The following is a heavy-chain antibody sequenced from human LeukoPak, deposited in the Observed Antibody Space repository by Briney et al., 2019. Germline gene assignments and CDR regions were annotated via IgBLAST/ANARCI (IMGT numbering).Heavy chain of an antibody. Sequence: SETLSLTCTVSGGSISSGGYYWSWIRQHPGKGLEWIGYIYYSGSTYYNPSLKSRVTISVDTSKNQFSLKLSSVTAADTALYYCARVNVTMVRGVIITEGFDYWGQGTLVTVSS. CDR3: ARVNVTMVRGVIITEGFDY. V-gene: IGHV4-31*03. CDR2: IYYSGST. D-gene: IGHD3-10*01. J-gene: IGHJ4*02. CDR1: GGSISSGGYY.